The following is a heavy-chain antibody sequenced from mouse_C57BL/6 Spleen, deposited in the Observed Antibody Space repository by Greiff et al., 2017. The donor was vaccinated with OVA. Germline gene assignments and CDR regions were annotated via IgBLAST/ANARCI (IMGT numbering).Heavy chain of an antibody. CDR1: GFSLTSYG. CDR2: IWRGGST. J-gene: IGHJ4*01. D-gene: IGHD2-4*01. Sequence: VHLVESGPGLVQPSQSLSITCTVSGFSLTSYGVHWVRQPPGKGLEWLGVIWRGGSTDYNAAFMSRLSITKDNSKSQVFFKMNSLQADDTAIYYCAQRGDDYDEDYYAMDYWGQGTSVTVSS. CDR3: AQRGDDYDEDYYAMDY. V-gene: IGHV2-5*01.